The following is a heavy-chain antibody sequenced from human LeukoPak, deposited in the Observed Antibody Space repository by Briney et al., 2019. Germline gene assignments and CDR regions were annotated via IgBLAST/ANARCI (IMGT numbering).Heavy chain of an antibody. V-gene: IGHV4-59*08. CDR1: GGSIRSYT. CDR3: ARTDGKQLPPRY. Sequence: PPETLSLTRTLSGGSIRSYTWSWIRDPPRGGLEWIGYIYYSGSTNYNPSLKSRVTISVDTSKNQFSLNLSSVTAADTAVYYCARTDGKQLPPRYWGQGTLVTVSS. CDR2: IYYSGST. D-gene: IGHD5-18*01. J-gene: IGHJ4*02.